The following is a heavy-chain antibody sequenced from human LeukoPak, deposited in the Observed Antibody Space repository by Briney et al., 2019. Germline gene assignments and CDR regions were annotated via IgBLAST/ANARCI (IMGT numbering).Heavy chain of an antibody. Sequence: ASVKVSCKXSGGTFISYTISWVRQAPGQGLEWMGRIIPILGIANYSQKFQGRVTITADKSTSTAYMELSSLRSEDTAVYYCARAGAIAVAGTFDYWGQGTLVTVSS. CDR3: ARAGAIAVAGTFDY. V-gene: IGHV1-69*02. D-gene: IGHD6-19*01. CDR2: IIPILGIA. J-gene: IGHJ4*02. CDR1: GGTFISYT.